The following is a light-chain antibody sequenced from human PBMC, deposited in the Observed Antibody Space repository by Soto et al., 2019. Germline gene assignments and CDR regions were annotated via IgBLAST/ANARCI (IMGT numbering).Light chain of an antibody. CDR3: QQYGSSPYT. CDR2: GVS. J-gene: IGKJ2*01. Sequence: EILLTQSPGTLSLSPGERATVSCRASQSVRNSYLAWHQQKPGQAPRLLIYGVSGRATSIPDRFSGSGSGTDFTLTISRLEPEDFAVYYCQQYGSSPYTFGQGTKLEI. CDR1: QSVRNSY. V-gene: IGKV3-20*01.